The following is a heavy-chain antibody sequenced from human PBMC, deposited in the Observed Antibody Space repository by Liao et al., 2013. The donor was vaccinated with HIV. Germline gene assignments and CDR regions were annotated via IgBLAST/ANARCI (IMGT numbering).Heavy chain of an antibody. CDR1: GGSISSGDYY. V-gene: IGHV4-30-4*08. CDR2: INQSGST. J-gene: IGHJ5*02. D-gene: IGHD3-3*01. CDR3: ARTDQYYDFWNGYENWFDP. Sequence: QVQLQESGPGLVKPSQTLSLTCTVSGGSISSGDYYWSWVRQPPGKGLEWIGEINQSGSTNYNPSLKSRVTISVDTSKNQFSLKLSSVTAADTAVYYCARTDQYYDFWNGYENWFDPWGQGTLVTVSS.